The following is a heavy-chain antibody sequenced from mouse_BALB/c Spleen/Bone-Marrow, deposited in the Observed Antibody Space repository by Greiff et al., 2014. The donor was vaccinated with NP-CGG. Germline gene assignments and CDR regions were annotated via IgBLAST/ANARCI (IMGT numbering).Heavy chain of an antibody. Sequence: VQLQQSGPELVKPGASVKMSCKASGYTFTSYVMHWVKQKPGQGLEWIGYINPYNDGTKYNEKFKGKATLTSDKSSSTAYMELSSLTSEDSAVYYCARRGFDEGYYAMDYWGQGTSVTVSS. CDR2: INPYNDGT. CDR3: ARRGFDEGYYAMDY. CDR1: GYTFTSYV. V-gene: IGHV1-14*01. J-gene: IGHJ4*01.